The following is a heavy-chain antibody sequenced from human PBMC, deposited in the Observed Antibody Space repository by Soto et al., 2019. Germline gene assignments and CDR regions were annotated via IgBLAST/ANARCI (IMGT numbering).Heavy chain of an antibody. V-gene: IGHV3-23*01. Sequence: VGSLRLSCAASGFTFSSYAMSWVRQAPGKGLEWVSAISGSGGSTYYADSVKGRFTISRDNSKNTLYLQMNSLRAEDTAVYYCAKELLAKSSGWTGFDYWGQGTLVTVSS. CDR3: AKELLAKSSGWTGFDY. J-gene: IGHJ4*02. CDR2: ISGSGGST. CDR1: GFTFSSYA. D-gene: IGHD6-19*01.